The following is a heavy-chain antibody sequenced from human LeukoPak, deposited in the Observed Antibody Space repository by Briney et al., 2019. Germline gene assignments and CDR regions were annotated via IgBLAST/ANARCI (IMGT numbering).Heavy chain of an antibody. CDR3: ARVRSPLQYFDWSPRRVIGFDP. V-gene: IGHV4-59*01. CDR1: GGSISSYY. J-gene: IGHJ5*02. D-gene: IGHD3-9*01. Sequence: PSETLSLTCTVSGGSISSYYWSWIRQSPGKGLECIGYIHYTGSTNYNPSLKSRVTISVDTSKNQFSLKLSSVTAADTAVYYCARVRSPLQYFDWSPRRVIGFDPWGQGTLVTVSS. CDR2: IHYTGST.